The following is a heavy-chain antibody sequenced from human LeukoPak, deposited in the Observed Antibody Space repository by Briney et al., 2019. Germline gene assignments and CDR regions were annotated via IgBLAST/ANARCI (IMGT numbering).Heavy chain of an antibody. CDR3: ARDFGSTYGDYGDYYYYYGMDV. V-gene: IGHV3-48*01. J-gene: IGHJ6*02. Sequence: SGGSLRLSCAASGFTFSSYTMNWVRQAPGKGLEWVSYISSSSSAIYYADSVQGRFTISRDNAKNSLYLQMYSLRADDTAVYYCARDFGSTYGDYGDYYYYYGMDVWGQGTTVTVSS. CDR1: GFTFSSYT. CDR2: ISSSSSAI. D-gene: IGHD4-17*01.